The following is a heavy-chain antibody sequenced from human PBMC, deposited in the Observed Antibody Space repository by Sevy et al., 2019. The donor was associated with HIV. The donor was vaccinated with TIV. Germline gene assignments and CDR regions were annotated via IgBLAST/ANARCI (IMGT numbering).Heavy chain of an antibody. J-gene: IGHJ4*02. CDR3: ARDLPPSATTVAHFDR. CDR1: GFTFSSYE. D-gene: IGHD4-17*01. CDR2: ISNSGTTI. V-gene: IGHV3-48*03. Sequence: GESLKISCAASGFTFSSYEMNWVRQAPGKGLEWVSYISNSGTTISYSDSVRGRFTISRDNARNSLYLHMTSLRGEDTAVYYCARDLPPSATTVAHFDRWGQGTLVTVSS.